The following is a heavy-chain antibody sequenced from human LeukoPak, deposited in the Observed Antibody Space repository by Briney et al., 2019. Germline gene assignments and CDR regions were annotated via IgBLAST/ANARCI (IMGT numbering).Heavy chain of an antibody. CDR2: ISSSGSAI. CDR3: VSDAFDI. Sequence: GGSLRLSCAASGFTFTNFEMTWVRQAPEKGLELVSYISSSGSAIYYGDSVKGRFTISRDNAKNSLYLQMNNLRAEDTAVYYCVSDAFDIWGQGTMVTVSS. J-gene: IGHJ3*02. V-gene: IGHV3-48*03. CDR1: GFTFTNFE.